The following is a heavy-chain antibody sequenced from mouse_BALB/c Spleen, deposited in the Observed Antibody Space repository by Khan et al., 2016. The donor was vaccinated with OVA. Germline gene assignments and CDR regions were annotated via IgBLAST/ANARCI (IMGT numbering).Heavy chain of an antibody. CDR1: GYTFTNYW. V-gene: IGHV1-7*01. Sequence: QVRLQQSGAELAKPGASVKMSCKASGYTFTNYWMHWVKQRPGQGLEWIGYIDPTTGYTEYNQKFKDKATLTADKSSSTAYMQLSSLTSEDSAVYYCTSHGSTDTWFGYWGQGTLVTVSA. CDR2: IDPTTGYT. J-gene: IGHJ3*01. CDR3: TSHGSTDTWFGY. D-gene: IGHD1-1*01.